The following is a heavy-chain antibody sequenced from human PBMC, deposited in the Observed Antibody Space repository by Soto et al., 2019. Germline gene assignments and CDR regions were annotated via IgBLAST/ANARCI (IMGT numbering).Heavy chain of an antibody. CDR3: ARGGDGYNYHDFDY. D-gene: IGHD5-12*01. CDR1: GGTFSSYA. J-gene: IGHJ4*02. V-gene: IGHV1-69*06. Sequence: QVQLVQSGAEVKKPGSSVKVSCKASGGTFSSYAISWARQAPGQGLEWMGGIIPIFGTANYAQKFQGRVKITADKSPSTAYMALSSLRSEDTAVYYCARGGDGYNYHDFDYWGQGTLVTVSS. CDR2: IIPIFGTA.